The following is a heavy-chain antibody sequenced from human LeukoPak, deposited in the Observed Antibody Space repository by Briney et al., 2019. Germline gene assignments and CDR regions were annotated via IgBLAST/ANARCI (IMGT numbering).Heavy chain of an antibody. J-gene: IGHJ4*02. D-gene: IGHD2-15*01. CDR3: AKSFPLPARLGYCSGGSCPFDY. Sequence: SGGSLRLSCAASGFTFSSYGRHWVRQAPGKGLEWVAFIRYDGSNKYYADSGNGRVTTFNDKYKNTLNLQMNSLRAEDTAVYYCAKSFPLPARLGYCSGGSCPFDYWGQGTLVTVSS. CDR2: IRYDGSNK. CDR1: GFTFSSYG. V-gene: IGHV3-30*02.